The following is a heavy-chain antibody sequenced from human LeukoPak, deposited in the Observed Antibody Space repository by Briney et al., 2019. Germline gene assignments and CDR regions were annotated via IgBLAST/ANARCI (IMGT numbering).Heavy chain of an antibody. Sequence: TPSETLSLTCAVSGYSISSGYYWGWIRQPPGKGLEWIGSIYHSGSTYYNPSLKSRVTISVDTSKNQFSLKLSSVTAADTAVYYCARDPSTRPQKYLKHNWFDPWGQGTLVTVSS. CDR1: GYSISSGYY. J-gene: IGHJ5*02. CDR3: ARDPSTRPQKYLKHNWFDP. CDR2: IYHSGST. D-gene: IGHD2-2*01. V-gene: IGHV4-38-2*02.